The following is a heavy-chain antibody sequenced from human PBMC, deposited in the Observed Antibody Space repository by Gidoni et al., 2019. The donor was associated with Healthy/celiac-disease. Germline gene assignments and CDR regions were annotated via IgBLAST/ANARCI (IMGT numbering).Heavy chain of an antibody. V-gene: IGHV1-2*02. CDR2: INPNSGGT. Sequence: QVQLVQSGAEVKKPGASVKVSCKASGYTFTGYYMHWVRQAPGQGLEWMGWINPNSGGTNYAQKFQGRVTMTRDTSISTAYMELSRLRSDDTAVYYCARRTGSPYTPWPLLDYWGQGTLVTVSS. CDR1: GYTFTGYY. D-gene: IGHD1-26*01. CDR3: ARRTGSPYTPWPLLDY. J-gene: IGHJ4*02.